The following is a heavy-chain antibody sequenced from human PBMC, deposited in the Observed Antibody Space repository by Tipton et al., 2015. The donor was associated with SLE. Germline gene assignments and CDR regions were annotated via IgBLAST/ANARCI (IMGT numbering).Heavy chain of an antibody. J-gene: IGHJ4*02. CDR3: AREGVYSYGAPFDY. Sequence: LRLSCTVSGGSISSYYWSWIRQPPGKGLELIGYIYYSGSTNYNPSLKSRVTISVDTSKNQFSLKLSSVTAADTAVYYCAREGVYSYGAPFDYWGQGTLVTVSS. CDR2: IYYSGST. CDR1: GGSISSYY. D-gene: IGHD5-18*01. V-gene: IGHV4-59*01.